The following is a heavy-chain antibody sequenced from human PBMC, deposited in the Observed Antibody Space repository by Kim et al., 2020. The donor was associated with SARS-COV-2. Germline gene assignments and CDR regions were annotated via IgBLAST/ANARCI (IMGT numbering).Heavy chain of an antibody. J-gene: IGHJ6*02. V-gene: IGHV3-30-3*01. CDR2: ISYDGSNK. Sequence: GGSLRLSCAASGFTFSSYAMHWVRQAPGKGLEWVAVISYDGSNKYYADSVKGRFTISRDNSKNTLYLQMNSLRAEDTTVYYCARGRGGSYYYGMDVWGQGTTVTVSS. CDR1: GFTFSSYA. D-gene: IGHD1-26*01. CDR3: ARGRGGSYYYGMDV.